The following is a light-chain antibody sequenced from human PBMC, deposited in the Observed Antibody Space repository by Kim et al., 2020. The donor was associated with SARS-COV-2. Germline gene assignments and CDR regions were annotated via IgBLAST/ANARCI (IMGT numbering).Light chain of an antibody. J-gene: IGLJ2*01. Sequence: SYELTQPPSVSVAPGKTARITCGGDNIGTKSVHWYQQESGQAPVLVIYYDADRPAGIPERFSGSKSGNTATLTISRVEAGDEADYYCQVWDSRSDHVVFG. CDR2: YDA. CDR3: QVWDSRSDHVV. V-gene: IGLV3-21*04. CDR1: NIGTKS.